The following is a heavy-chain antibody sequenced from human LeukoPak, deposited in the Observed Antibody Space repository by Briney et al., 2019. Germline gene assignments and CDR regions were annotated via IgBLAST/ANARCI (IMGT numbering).Heavy chain of an antibody. CDR2: ISAYNGNT. CDR1: GDSFTSYG. Sequence: ASVKVSCKASGDSFTSYGISWVRQAPGQGLEWMGWISAYNGNTNYAQKLQGRVTMTTDTSTSTAYMELRSLRSDDTAVYYCARASMITFGGVIVHDAFDIWGQGTMVTVSS. J-gene: IGHJ3*02. D-gene: IGHD3-16*02. CDR3: ARASMITFGGVIVHDAFDI. V-gene: IGHV1-18*01.